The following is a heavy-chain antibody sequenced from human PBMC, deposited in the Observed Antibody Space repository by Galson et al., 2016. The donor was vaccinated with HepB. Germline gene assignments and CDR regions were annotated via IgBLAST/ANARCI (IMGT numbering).Heavy chain of an antibody. Sequence: QSGAEVKKPGESLRISCQGSGYRFTTYWITWVRQMPGKGLEWMGKIDPSDSYVIYNPSFQGHVTISTDKSISTAYLQWSSLKASDTAMYYCARRSFDTIDYWGQGTTVTVTS. CDR1: GYRFTTYW. V-gene: IGHV5-10-1*01. J-gene: IGHJ4*03. CDR2: IDPSDSYV. CDR3: ARRSFDTIDY. D-gene: IGHD3-3*01.